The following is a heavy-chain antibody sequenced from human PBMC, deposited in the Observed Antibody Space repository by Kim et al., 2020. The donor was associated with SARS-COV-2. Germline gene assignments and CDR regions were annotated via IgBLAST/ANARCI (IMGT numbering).Heavy chain of an antibody. Sequence: ASVKVSCKASGYTFTAYYLHWVRQAPGQGLEWMAWINPNTGGTNAAQKFQGRVTLTRDTSISTASMELSSLRSDDTAIYYCARGPYYYETSGYDYWGQGTLVTVSS. CDR2: INPNTGGT. J-gene: IGHJ4*02. V-gene: IGHV1-2*02. D-gene: IGHD3-22*01. CDR1: GYTFTAYY. CDR3: ARGPYYYETSGYDY.